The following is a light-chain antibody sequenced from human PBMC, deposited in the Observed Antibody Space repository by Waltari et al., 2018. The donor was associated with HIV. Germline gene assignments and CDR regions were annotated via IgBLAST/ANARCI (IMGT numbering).Light chain of an antibody. CDR1: NIGSKS. Sequence: SYVLTQPPSVSVAPGQTARITCGGNNIGSKSVPWYQQKPGQAPVLVVYDDSDWPSGIPERFSGSNSGNKATLTISRVEAGDEADYYCQVWDSSSDLWVFGGGTKLTVL. CDR3: QVWDSSSDLWV. CDR2: DDS. J-gene: IGLJ3*02. V-gene: IGLV3-21*02.